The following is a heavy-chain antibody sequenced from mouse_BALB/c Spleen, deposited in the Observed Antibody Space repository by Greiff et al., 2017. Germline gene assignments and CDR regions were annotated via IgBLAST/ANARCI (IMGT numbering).Heavy chain of an antibody. D-gene: IGHD2-10*01. Sequence: EVKLMESGGGLVQPGGSLRLSCATSGFTFSDFYMEWVRQPPGQRLEWIAASRNRANDYTTEYSASVKGRFIVSRDTSQSILYLQMNALRAEDTAIYYCARDGPRLLFDYWGQGTTLTVSA. CDR1: GFTFSDFY. J-gene: IGHJ2*01. CDR3: ARDGPRLLFDY. CDR2: SRNRANDYTT. V-gene: IGHV7-1*02.